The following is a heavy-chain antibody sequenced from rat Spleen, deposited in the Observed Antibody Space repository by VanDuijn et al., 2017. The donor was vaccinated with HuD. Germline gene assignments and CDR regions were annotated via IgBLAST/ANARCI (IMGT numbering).Heavy chain of an antibody. CDR1: GFSLTSYH. CDR3: ARSAKYYYDGSYYYVHFDY. Sequence: QVQLKESGPGLVQPSQTLSLTCTVSGFSLTSYHVSWVRQPPGEGLEWIAAISTGGNTYYNSALSSRLSISRDTSKSQVFLKMNRLQAETTAIYFCARSAKYYYDGSYYYVHFDYWGQGVMVTVSS. J-gene: IGHJ2*01. D-gene: IGHD1-12*02. CDR2: ISTGGNT. V-gene: IGHV2S8*01.